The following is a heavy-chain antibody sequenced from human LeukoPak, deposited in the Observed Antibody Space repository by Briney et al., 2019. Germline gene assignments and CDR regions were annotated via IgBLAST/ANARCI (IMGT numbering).Heavy chain of an antibody. J-gene: IGHJ4*02. CDR3: AKIVGGSYPYYFDY. Sequence: PGGSLRLSCAASGFTFSSYAMNWVRQAPGKGLEWVSAISGSGGSTYYADSVKGRFTISRDNAKNSLYLQMNSLRAEDTALYYCAKIVGGSYPYYFDYWGQGTLATVSS. CDR1: GFTFSSYA. CDR2: ISGSGGST. D-gene: IGHD1-26*01. V-gene: IGHV3-23*01.